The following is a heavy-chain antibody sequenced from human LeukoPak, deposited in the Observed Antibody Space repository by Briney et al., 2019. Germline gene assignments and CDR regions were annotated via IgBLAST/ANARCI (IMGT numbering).Heavy chain of an antibody. CDR2: IYHSGST. J-gene: IGHJ5*02. CDR1: GYSISSGYY. V-gene: IGHV4-38-2*01. Sequence: SGTLSLTCAVSGYSISSGYYWGWIRQPPGKGLEWIGSIYHSGSTYYNPSLKSRVTISVDTSKNQFSLKLSSVTAADTAVYYCARRGSGLVVAATPWFDPWGQGTLVTVSS. CDR3: ARRGSGLVVAATPWFDP. D-gene: IGHD2-15*01.